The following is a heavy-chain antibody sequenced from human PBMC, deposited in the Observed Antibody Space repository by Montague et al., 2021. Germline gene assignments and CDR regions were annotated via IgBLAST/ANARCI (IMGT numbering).Heavy chain of an antibody. Sequence: SRRLSLSASGFSFSSYWMHWVRQAPGKGLLWVSRITLDGSNTTFADSVKGRFTTSRDNAKTTLYLQMNSLRVEDTAVYYCARNLASAAPGAFDIWGQGTMVTVSS. CDR2: ITLDGSNT. J-gene: IGHJ3*02. CDR1: GFSFSSYW. V-gene: IGHV3-74*01. D-gene: IGHD6-13*01. CDR3: ARNLASAAPGAFDI.